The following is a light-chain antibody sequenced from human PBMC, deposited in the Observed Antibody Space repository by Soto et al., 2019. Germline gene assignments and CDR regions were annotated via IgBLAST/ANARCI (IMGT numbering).Light chain of an antibody. V-gene: IGKV1-5*01. J-gene: IGKJ2*01. CDR3: QQYKDYVYT. Sequence: DIQMTQSPSNLSASVGDRVIITCRASQTVERWMAWYQQKPGKAPKLLISDVSTLERGVPSRFSGSGSATEFTLTISGLQPDDFATYYCQQYKDYVYTFGQGTKVDIK. CDR1: QTVERW. CDR2: DVS.